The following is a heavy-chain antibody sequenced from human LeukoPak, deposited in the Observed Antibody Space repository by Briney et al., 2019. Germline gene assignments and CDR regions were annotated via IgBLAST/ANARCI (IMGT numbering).Heavy chain of an antibody. CDR2: ISGSGGST. V-gene: IGHV3-23*01. J-gene: IGHJ4*02. Sequence: GGSLRLSCAASGFTFSSYAMSWVRQAPGKGLEWVSAISGSGGSTYYADSVRGRFTISRDNSKNTLYLQMNSLRAEDTAVYYCAKGFDIVVVPASFDYWGQGTLVTVSS. CDR1: GFTFSSYA. CDR3: AKGFDIVVVPASFDY. D-gene: IGHD2-2*01.